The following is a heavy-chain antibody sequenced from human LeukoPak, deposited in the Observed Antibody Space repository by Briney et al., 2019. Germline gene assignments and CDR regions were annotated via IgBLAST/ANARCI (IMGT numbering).Heavy chain of an antibody. V-gene: IGHV3-7*01. CDR2: INQDASEI. CDR1: GGSISSSSYY. Sequence: ETLSLTCTVSGGSISSSSYYWGWIRQPPGKGLEWVGNINQDASEINYVDSVRGRFTISRDNAKNSLHLQMNSLRAEDTAVYYCATDRDNSDWQKRFDSWGQGTLVTVSS. CDR3: ATDRDNSDWQKRFDS. D-gene: IGHD2-21*02. J-gene: IGHJ4*02.